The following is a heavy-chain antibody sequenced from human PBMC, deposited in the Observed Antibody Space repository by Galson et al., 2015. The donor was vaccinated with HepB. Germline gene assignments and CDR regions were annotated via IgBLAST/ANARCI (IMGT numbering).Heavy chain of an antibody. V-gene: IGHV3-21*01. CDR3: ARAIEYCSSTSCYRVKFDY. Sequence: SLRLSCAASGFTFSSYSMNWVRQAPGKGLEWVSSISSSSSYIYYADSVKGRFTISRDNAKNSLYLQMNSLRAEDTAVYYCARAIEYCSSTSCYRVKFDYWGQGTLVTVSS. CDR2: ISSSSSYI. CDR1: GFTFSSYS. D-gene: IGHD2-2*02. J-gene: IGHJ4*02.